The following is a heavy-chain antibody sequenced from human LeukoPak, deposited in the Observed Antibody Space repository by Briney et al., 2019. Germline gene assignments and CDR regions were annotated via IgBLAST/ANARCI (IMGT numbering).Heavy chain of an antibody. D-gene: IGHD6-19*01. V-gene: IGHV1-18*01. J-gene: IGHJ4*02. CDR2: ISAYNGNT. Sequence: ASVKVSCKASGYTFTTYGISWVRQAPGQGLEWMGWISAYNGNTNYAQKLQGRVAITTDTSTSTAYMELRSLRSDDTAVYYCATHYSSGWYYFDYWGQGTLVTVSS. CDR3: ATHYSSGWYYFDY. CDR1: GYTFTTYG.